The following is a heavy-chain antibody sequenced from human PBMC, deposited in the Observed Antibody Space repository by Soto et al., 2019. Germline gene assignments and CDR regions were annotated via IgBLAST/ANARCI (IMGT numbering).Heavy chain of an antibody. V-gene: IGHV4-39*01. D-gene: IGHD3-9*01. CDR1: GGSISSSSYY. Sequence: ASETLSLTCTVSGGSISSSSYYWGWIRQPPGKGLEWIGSIYYSGSTYYNPSLKSRVTISVDTSKNQFSLKLSSVTAADTAVYYCARQGYDILTGYYTPSHYGMDVWGQGTTVTVSS. CDR3: ARQGYDILTGYYTPSHYGMDV. J-gene: IGHJ6*02. CDR2: IYYSGST.